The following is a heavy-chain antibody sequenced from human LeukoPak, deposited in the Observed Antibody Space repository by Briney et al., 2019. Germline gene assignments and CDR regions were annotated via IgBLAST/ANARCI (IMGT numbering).Heavy chain of an antibody. J-gene: IGHJ4*02. V-gene: IGHV1-18*01. D-gene: IGHD3-3*01. Sequence: ASVKVSCKASGYTFTSYGISWVRQAPGQGLEWMGWISAYNGSTNYAQKLQGRVTMTTDTSTSTAYMELRSLRSDDTAVYYCARGALFGVVPLPFDYWGQGTLVTVSS. CDR3: ARGALFGVVPLPFDY. CDR2: ISAYNGST. CDR1: GYTFTSYG.